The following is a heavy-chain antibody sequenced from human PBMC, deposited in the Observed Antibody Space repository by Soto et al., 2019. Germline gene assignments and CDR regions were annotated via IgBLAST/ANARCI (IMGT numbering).Heavy chain of an antibody. CDR2: ISATGGST. J-gene: IGHJ4*02. V-gene: IGHV3-23*01. Sequence: EVQVLDSGGGLVQPGGSLRLSCAASGFTFNNYAMNWVRQAPGKGLEWVATISATGGSTYYADSVKGRFTISRDNSKNTLYLQMNGWRVEDTAVYYCAKDRLAGNFDSWGQGTQVTVSS. CDR3: AKDRLAGNFDS. CDR1: GFTFNNYA.